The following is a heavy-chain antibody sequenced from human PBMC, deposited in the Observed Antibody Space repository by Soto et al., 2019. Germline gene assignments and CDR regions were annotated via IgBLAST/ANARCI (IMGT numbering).Heavy chain of an antibody. CDR1: GFTFSSYW. Sequence: EVQLVESGGGLVQPGESLTLSCAASGFTFSSYWMHWVRQAPGKGLVWVSRIKSDGSGTYYADSVKGRLTISRDNAKNTLYLQMTSRRGEDTAVYFFARGDGERYDGNGYLGRHWGQGTLVTVSS. J-gene: IGHJ4*02. D-gene: IGHD3-22*01. CDR3: ARGDGERYDGNGYLGRH. CDR2: IKSDGSGT. V-gene: IGHV3-74*01.